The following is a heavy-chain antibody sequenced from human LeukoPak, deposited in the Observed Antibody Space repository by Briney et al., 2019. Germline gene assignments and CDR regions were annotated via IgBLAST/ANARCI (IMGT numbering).Heavy chain of an antibody. CDR1: GGSFSSYS. V-gene: IGHV4-34*01. Sequence: SEAVSLPCDVSGGSFSSYSWHWIRQPPGKGLEWIAELSYAGNTHTGSTSYSASIKSRVTISVDTPKNQFSLHLSSVTAADAGVYYCARGFSGFWEFVSWGQGTLVTVSS. CDR2: LSYAGNTHTGST. J-gene: IGHJ4*02. CDR3: ARGFSGFWEFVS. D-gene: IGHD1-26*01.